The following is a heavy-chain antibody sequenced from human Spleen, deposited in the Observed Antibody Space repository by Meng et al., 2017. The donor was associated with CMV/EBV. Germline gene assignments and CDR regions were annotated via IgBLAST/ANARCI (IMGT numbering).Heavy chain of an antibody. D-gene: IGHD3-22*01. CDR1: GFTFSSYS. CDR2: IGSSSRSI. J-gene: IGHJ4*02. V-gene: IGHV3-21*01. CDR3: AKDLLFDSSAPFHY. Sequence: LSLTCAASGFTFSSYSMTWVRQAPGKGLEWVSSIGSSSRSIYYADSVKGRFTISRDNARNSLTLQMNSLRPEDTAVYFCAKDLLFDSSAPFHYWGQGTLVTVSS.